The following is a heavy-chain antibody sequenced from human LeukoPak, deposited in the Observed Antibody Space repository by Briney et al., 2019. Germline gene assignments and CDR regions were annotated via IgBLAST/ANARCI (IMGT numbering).Heavy chain of an antibody. Sequence: PSETLSLTCAVSGGSISSGGYSWSWIRQPPGKGLEWIGYIYHSGSTYYNPSLKSRVTISVDRSKNQFSLKLSSVTAADTAVYYCARGRRVVATIPPPLLFDYWGQGTLVTVSS. CDR3: ARGRRVVATIPPPLLFDY. D-gene: IGHD5-12*01. CDR2: IYHSGST. J-gene: IGHJ4*02. V-gene: IGHV4-30-2*01. CDR1: GGSISSGGYS.